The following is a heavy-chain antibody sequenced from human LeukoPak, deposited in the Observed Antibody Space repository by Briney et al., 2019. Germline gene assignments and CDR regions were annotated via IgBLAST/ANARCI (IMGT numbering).Heavy chain of an antibody. CDR2: IGGRDGST. J-gene: IGHJ3*02. V-gene: IGHV3-23*01. CDR1: GFTFSSYG. Sequence: GGSLRLSCAASGFTFSSYGMSWVRQAPGKGLEWVSAIGGRDGSTYYADSVKGRFTISRDNAKNSLYLQMNSLRGDDTAVYYCARGPYGDYVDAFDIWGQGTMVTVSS. CDR3: ARGPYGDYVDAFDI. D-gene: IGHD4-17*01.